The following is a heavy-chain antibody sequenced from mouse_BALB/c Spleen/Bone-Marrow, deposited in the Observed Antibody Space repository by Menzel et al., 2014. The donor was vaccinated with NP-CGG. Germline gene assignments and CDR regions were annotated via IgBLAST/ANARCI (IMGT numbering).Heavy chain of an antibody. V-gene: IGHV1-80*01. CDR2: IYPGDGDT. Sequence: QVQLQQSGAELVRPGSSVKISCKASGYAFSSYCTNWVKQRPGQGLEWIGQIYPGDGDTNYNGKSKGKATLTADKSSSTAYMQLSSLTSEDSAVYFCAREDGSSPFAYWGQGTLVTVSA. D-gene: IGHD1-1*01. CDR1: GYAFSSYC. CDR3: AREDGSSPFAY. J-gene: IGHJ3*01.